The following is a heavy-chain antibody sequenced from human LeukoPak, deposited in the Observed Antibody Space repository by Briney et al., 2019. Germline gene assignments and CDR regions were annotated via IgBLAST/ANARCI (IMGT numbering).Heavy chain of an antibody. CDR3: ARDRRSSGR. Sequence: GRSLRLSCAASGFTFSSYAMHWVRQAPGKGLEWVAVISYDGSNKYYADSVKGRFTISRDNSKNTLYLQMNSLRAEDTAVYYCARDRRSSGRWGQGTLVTVSS. J-gene: IGHJ4*02. CDR1: GFTFSSYA. CDR2: ISYDGSNK. V-gene: IGHV3-30-3*01. D-gene: IGHD6-19*01.